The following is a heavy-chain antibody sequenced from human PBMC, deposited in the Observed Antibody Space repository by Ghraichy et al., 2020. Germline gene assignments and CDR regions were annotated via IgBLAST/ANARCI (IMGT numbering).Heavy chain of an antibody. D-gene: IGHD6-13*01. Sequence: GESLNISCKGSGYSFTSYWIGWVRQMPGKGLEWMGIIYPGDSDTRYSPSFQGQVTISADKSISTAYLQWSSLKASDTAMYYCARHGGSSWYWYYYGMDVWGQGTTVTVSS. J-gene: IGHJ6*02. CDR2: IYPGDSDT. CDR3: ARHGGSSWYWYYYGMDV. CDR1: GYSFTSYW. V-gene: IGHV5-51*01.